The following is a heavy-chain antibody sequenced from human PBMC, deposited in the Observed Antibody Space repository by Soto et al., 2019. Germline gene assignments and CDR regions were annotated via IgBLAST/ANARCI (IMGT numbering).Heavy chain of an antibody. CDR2: ISHDGSNK. D-gene: IGHD6-19*01. CDR1: GFTFRTYG. J-gene: IGHJ4*02. V-gene: IGHV3-30*18. CDR3: SNGYRSGWYYFDY. Sequence: QVQLVESGGGVVQPGRSLRLSCAASGFTFRTYGMHWVRQAPGKGLEWVAVISHDGSNKYYVDSVKGRFTISRDNSKNTLYLQMSSLKPEDTAVYYCSNGYRSGWYYFDYWGQGTLVTVSS.